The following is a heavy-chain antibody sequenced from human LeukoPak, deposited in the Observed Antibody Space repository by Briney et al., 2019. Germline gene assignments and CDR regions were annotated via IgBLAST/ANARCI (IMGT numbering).Heavy chain of an antibody. CDR2: INPSGGTT. CDR3: AREMAIAATLGDY. CDR1: GYTFTSYY. D-gene: IGHD2-15*01. Sequence: ASVKVSCKASGYTFTSYYMHWVRQAPGQGLEWMGMINPSGGTTRYAQKFQGRATMTSDTSTSTVYMELSRLRSDDTAVYYCAREMAIAATLGDYWGQGTLVTVSS. J-gene: IGHJ4*02. V-gene: IGHV1-46*01.